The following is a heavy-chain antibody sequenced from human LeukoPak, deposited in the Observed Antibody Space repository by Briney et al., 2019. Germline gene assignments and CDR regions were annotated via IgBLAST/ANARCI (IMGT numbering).Heavy chain of an antibody. D-gene: IGHD3-22*01. CDR2: IYYSGST. V-gene: IGHV4-39*01. J-gene: IGHJ5*02. CDR1: GGSISSSSYY. Sequence: SETQSLTCTVSGGSISSSSYYWGWIRQPPGKGLEWIGSIYYSGSTYYNPCLKSRVTISVDRSKNQFSLKLSSVTAADTAVYYCARHLSEGYYDSSGYPVKWFDPWGQGTLVTVSS. CDR3: ARHLSEGYYDSSGYPVKWFDP.